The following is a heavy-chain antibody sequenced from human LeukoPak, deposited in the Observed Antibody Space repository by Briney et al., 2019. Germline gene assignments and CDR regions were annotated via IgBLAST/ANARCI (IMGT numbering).Heavy chain of an antibody. V-gene: IGHV5-10-1*01. CDR2: IVPSDSYT. CDR3: ARRYSSGWYPLDY. J-gene: IGHJ4*02. Sequence: GESLKISCRGSGYSFTSYWISWVRQMPGKGLEWMGRIVPSDSYTNYSPSFQGHVTISADKSISTAYLQWSSLKASDTAMYYCARRYSSGWYPLDYRGQGTLVTVSS. CDR1: GYSFTSYW. D-gene: IGHD6-19*01.